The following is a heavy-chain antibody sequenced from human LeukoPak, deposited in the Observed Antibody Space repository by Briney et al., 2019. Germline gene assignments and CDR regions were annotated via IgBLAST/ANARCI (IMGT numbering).Heavy chain of an antibody. V-gene: IGHV3-53*04. CDR2: IYSGGST. J-gene: IGHJ4*02. CDR3: AREQRDIVGALFDY. CDR1: GFTVSSNY. D-gene: IGHD1-26*01. Sequence: GGSLRLSCAASGFTVSSNYMSWVRQAPGKGLEWVSVIYSGGSTYHADSVKGRFTISRHNSKNTLYLQMNSLRAEDTAVYYCAREQRDIVGALFDYWGQGTLVTVSS.